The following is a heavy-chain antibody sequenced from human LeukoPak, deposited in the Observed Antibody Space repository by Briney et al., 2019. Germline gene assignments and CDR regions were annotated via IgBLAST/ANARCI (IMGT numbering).Heavy chain of an antibody. J-gene: IGHJ4*02. V-gene: IGHV3-30*02. Sequence: GGSLRLSCAASGFTFSSYGMHWVRQAPGKGLEWVAFIRYDGSNKYYADSVKGRFTISRDNAKNSLYLQMNSLRAEDTAVYYCGVEGLGYYDSSTANYWGQGTLVTVSS. CDR3: GVEGLGYYDSSTANY. CDR1: GFTFSSYG. D-gene: IGHD3-3*01. CDR2: IRYDGSNK.